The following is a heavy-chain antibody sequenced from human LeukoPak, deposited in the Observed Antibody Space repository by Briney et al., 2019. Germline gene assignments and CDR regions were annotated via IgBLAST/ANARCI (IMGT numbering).Heavy chain of an antibody. J-gene: IGHJ4*02. D-gene: IGHD6-19*01. V-gene: IGHV3-30*02. CDR3: AKDSSSGWYVDGNYYFDY. CDR1: GFTFSSHG. CDR2: IRYDGSNK. Sequence: PGGSLRLSCAASGFTFSSHGMHWVRQAPGKGLEWVAFIRYDGSNKYYADSVKGRFTISRDNSKNTLYLQMNSLRAEDTAVYYCAKDSSSGWYVDGNYYFDYWGQGTLVTVSS.